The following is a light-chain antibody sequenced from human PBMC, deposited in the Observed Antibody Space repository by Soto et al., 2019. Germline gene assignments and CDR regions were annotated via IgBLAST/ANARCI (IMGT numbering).Light chain of an antibody. Sequence: EIVLTQSPATLSLSPGERATLSCRANQSVSSYLAWYQQKPGQAPRLLIYDASNRATGIPARFSGSGSGTDFIVTISSLEPEDFAVYYCQKRFTFGQGTKLEIK. J-gene: IGKJ2*01. CDR2: DAS. CDR3: QKRFT. CDR1: QSVSSY. V-gene: IGKV3-11*01.